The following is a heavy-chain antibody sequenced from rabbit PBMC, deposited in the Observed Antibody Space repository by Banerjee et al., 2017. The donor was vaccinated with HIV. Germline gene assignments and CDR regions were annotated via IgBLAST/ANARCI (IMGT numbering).Heavy chain of an antibody. CDR1: GFDFSSNA. V-gene: IGHV1S45*01. CDR3: ARDLWYPPNL. CDR2: IYAGSSGSA. D-gene: IGHD7-1*01. Sequence: LEESGGGLVKPEGSLTLTCKASGFDFSSNAICWVRQAPGKGLEWIGTIYAGSSGSAYYASWVNGRFTISKTSSTTVTLQMTSLTAADTATYFCARDLWYPPNLWGPGTLVTVS. J-gene: IGHJ4*01.